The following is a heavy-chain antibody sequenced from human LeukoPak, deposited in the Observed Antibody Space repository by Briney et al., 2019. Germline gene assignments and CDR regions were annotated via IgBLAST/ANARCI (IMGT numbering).Heavy chain of an antibody. CDR1: GDSFSSNSAA. J-gene: IGHJ4*02. CDR3: ARGSAAYYDFWSGFDY. Sequence: SQTLSLTCAISGDSFSSNSAAWNWIRQSPSRGLEWLGRTYYRSKWYNDYAVSVKSRITINPDTSKNQFSLQLNSVTPEYTAVYYCARGSAAYYDFWSGFDYWGQGTLVTVSS. V-gene: IGHV6-1*01. D-gene: IGHD3-3*01. CDR2: TYYRSKWYN.